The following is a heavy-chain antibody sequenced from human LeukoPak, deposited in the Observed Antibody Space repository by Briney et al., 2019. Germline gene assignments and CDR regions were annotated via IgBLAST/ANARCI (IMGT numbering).Heavy chain of an antibody. D-gene: IGHD2-2*01. V-gene: IGHV1-24*01. Sequence: ASVKVSCMVSGDTLTALSMHWVRQAPGKGLEWMGGFHPEDGETIYAQKLQGRVTMTEDTSTDTAYMELSSLRSDDTAVYYCTTGKIYCSTTSCSDDYWGQGTLVTVSS. CDR3: TTGKIYCSTTSCSDDY. CDR2: FHPEDGET. CDR1: GDTLTALS. J-gene: IGHJ4*02.